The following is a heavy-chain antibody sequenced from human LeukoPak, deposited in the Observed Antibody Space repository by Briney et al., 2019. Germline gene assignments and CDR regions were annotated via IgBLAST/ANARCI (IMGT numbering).Heavy chain of an antibody. J-gene: IGHJ3*02. CDR2: LSGSGGST. CDR1: GFTFSSYA. CDR3: AKDCIAAAGRDAFDI. Sequence: GGSLRLSCAASGFTFSSYAMSWVRQAPGKGLEWVSALSGSGGSTYYADSVKGRFTISRDNSKNPLYLQMNSLRAEDTSVYHCAKDCIAAAGRDAFDIWGQGTMVTVSS. D-gene: IGHD6-13*01. V-gene: IGHV3-23*01.